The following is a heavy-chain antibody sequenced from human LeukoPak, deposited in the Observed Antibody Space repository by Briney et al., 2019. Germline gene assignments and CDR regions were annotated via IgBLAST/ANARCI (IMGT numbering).Heavy chain of an antibody. V-gene: IGHV4-39*01. CDR1: GASISSTTYY. D-gene: IGHD2-2*01. Sequence: KTSETLSLTCTVSGASISSTTYYWGWIRQPPRKGLEWIASIYYSGSTYYNPSLKSRVTISVDTSKNQFSLRLSSVTAADTAVYYCARSSRSWSTFDNWGQGTLVTVSS. CDR2: IYYSGST. CDR3: ARSSRSWSTFDN. J-gene: IGHJ4*02.